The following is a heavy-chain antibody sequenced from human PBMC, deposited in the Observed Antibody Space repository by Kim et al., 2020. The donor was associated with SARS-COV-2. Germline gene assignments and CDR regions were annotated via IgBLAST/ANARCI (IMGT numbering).Heavy chain of an antibody. CDR2: IYYSGST. D-gene: IGHD6-13*01. Sequence: SETLSLTCTVSGGSISSYYWSWIRQPPGKGLEWIGYIYYSGSTNYNPSLKSRVTISVDTSKNQFSLKLSSVTAADTVVYYCARGEKQQLVPHFDYWGQGTLVTVSS. CDR3: ARGEKQQLVPHFDY. V-gene: IGHV4-59*01. CDR1: GGSISSYY. J-gene: IGHJ4*02.